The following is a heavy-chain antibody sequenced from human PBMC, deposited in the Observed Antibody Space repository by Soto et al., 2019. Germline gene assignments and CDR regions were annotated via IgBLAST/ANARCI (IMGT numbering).Heavy chain of an antibody. CDR3: ARGIDIVVVPAATASDY. Sequence: QVQLVESGGGVVQPGRSLRLSCAASGFTFSSYGMHWVRQAPGKGLEWVAVIWYDGSNKYYADSVKGRFTISRDNSKNRLYLQMNSLRAEDTAVYYCARGIDIVVVPAATASDYWGQGTLVTVSS. J-gene: IGHJ4*02. CDR2: IWYDGSNK. CDR1: GFTFSSYG. D-gene: IGHD2-2*01. V-gene: IGHV3-33*01.